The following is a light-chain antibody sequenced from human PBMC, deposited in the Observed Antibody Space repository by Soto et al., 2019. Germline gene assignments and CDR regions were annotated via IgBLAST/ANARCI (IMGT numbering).Light chain of an antibody. CDR3: QQYNSYSWT. CDR1: QNIRGW. J-gene: IGKJ1*01. V-gene: IGKV1-5*01. Sequence: DIRMTQSPSTLSTSVGDRVTITCRASQNIRGWLAWYQQKPGIAPKLLIYDASTLESGVPSRFSGSGSGTEFTLTISSLQPDDFATYYCQQYNSYSWTFGQGTTVAIK. CDR2: DAS.